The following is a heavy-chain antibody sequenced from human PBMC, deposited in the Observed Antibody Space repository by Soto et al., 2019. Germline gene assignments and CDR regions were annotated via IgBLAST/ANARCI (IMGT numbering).Heavy chain of an antibody. Sequence: PSQTLSLTCAISGDSVSSNDATWDWIRQSPSRGLEWLGRTYYRSRRQTDYAVSVKSRISINPDTSNNQVSLKLSPVTAADTAVFYCAKFFGDSRVFFSPWGRGSSVTVSS. CDR2: TYYRSRRQT. V-gene: IGHV6-1*01. CDR1: GDSVSSNDAT. D-gene: IGHD3-3*01. J-gene: IGHJ5*02. CDR3: AKFFGDSRVFFSP.